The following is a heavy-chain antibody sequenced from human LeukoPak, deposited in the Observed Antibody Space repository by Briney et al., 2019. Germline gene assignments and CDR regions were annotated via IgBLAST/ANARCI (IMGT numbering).Heavy chain of an antibody. Sequence: PGGSLRLSCAASGFTFSGYWMNWVRQAPGKGLVWVARINGDGRITTYADSVKGRFTISRDNAKNALYLQMNSLRADDTAVYYCTRDREQEPTYDYWGQGALVTVSS. CDR1: GFTFSGYW. V-gene: IGHV3-74*01. CDR3: TRDREQEPTYDY. J-gene: IGHJ4*02. D-gene: IGHD6-13*01. CDR2: INGDGRIT.